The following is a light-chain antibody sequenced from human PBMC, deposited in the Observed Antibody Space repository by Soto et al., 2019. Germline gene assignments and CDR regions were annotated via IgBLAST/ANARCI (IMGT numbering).Light chain of an antibody. CDR2: GSS. CDR1: QSVSSSY. Sequence: EIVLTQSPGTLSLSPGERATLSCRASQSVSSSYLAWYQQKPGQAPRLLIYGSSTRATGIPARFSGRGSGTEFTLTISSLQSEDFAVYYCHQYNSWPLTFGEGTKVDIK. J-gene: IGKJ4*01. V-gene: IGKV3-15*01. CDR3: HQYNSWPLT.